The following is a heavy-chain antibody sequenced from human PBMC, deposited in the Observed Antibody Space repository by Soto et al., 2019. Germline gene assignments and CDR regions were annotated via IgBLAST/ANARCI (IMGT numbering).Heavy chain of an antibody. J-gene: IGHJ4*02. V-gene: IGHV3-23*01. Sequence: GGSLRLSCAASGFTFSSYAMSWVRQAPGKGLEWVSAISGSGGSTYYADSVKGQFTISRVNSKNTLYLQMNSLRAENTAVHYCAIDAYRSIQLVRYYLDYWGKGTLVTVSS. CDR1: GFTFSSYA. D-gene: IGHD3-10*01. CDR3: AIDAYRSIQLVRYYLDY. CDR2: ISGSGGST.